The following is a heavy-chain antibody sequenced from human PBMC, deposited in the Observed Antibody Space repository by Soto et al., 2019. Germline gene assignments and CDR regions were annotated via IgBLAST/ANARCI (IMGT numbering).Heavy chain of an antibody. CDR1: GFTFSSYA. Sequence: QVQLVESGGGVVQPGRSMRLSCAASGFTFSSYAMHWVRQAPGKGLEWVAVISYDGSNKYYADSVKGRFTISRDNSKNTLYLQMNSLRAEDTAVYYCARDMAGYSSGSVDYWGQGTLVTVSS. J-gene: IGHJ4*02. V-gene: IGHV3-30-3*01. D-gene: IGHD6-19*01. CDR3: ARDMAGYSSGSVDY. CDR2: ISYDGSNK.